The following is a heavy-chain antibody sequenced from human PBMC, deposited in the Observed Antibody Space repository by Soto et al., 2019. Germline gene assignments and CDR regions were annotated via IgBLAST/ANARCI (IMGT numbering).Heavy chain of an antibody. CDR2: IRGSDGTT. J-gene: IGHJ4*02. V-gene: IGHV3-23*01. D-gene: IGHD5-12*01. CDR1: GFSFSTFD. Sequence: EVQLLDSGGGLVQPGGSLRLSCEASGFSFSTFDMSWVRQAPGKGLQCVSFIRGSDGTTYYADSVRGRFTISRDNSRNTLYLQMNSLRADDTSLYYCAKGAWLAFWGRGTLVTVSS. CDR3: AKGAWLAF.